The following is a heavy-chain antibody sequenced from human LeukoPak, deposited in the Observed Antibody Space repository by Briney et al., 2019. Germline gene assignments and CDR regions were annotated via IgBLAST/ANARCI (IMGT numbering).Heavy chain of an antibody. CDR2: ISYDGSNK. Sequence: GGSLRLSCAASGFTFSSYGMHWVRQAPGKGLEWVAVISYDGSNKYYADSVKGRFTISRDNSKNTLYLQMNSLRAEDTAVYYCAKVGIVLLWFGEFDYWGQGTLVTVSS. J-gene: IGHJ4*02. D-gene: IGHD3-10*01. CDR3: AKVGIVLLWFGEFDY. V-gene: IGHV3-30*18. CDR1: GFTFSSYG.